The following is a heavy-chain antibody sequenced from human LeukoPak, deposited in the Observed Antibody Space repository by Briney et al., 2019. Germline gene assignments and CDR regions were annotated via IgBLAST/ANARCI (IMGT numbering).Heavy chain of an antibody. CDR3: AKVGSSGYYTNWFDP. V-gene: IGHV3-21*04. D-gene: IGHD3-22*01. J-gene: IGHJ5*02. CDR2: ISSSSSYI. Sequence: GGSLRLSCVASGFTFSNYDMNWVRQAPGKGLEWVSFISSSSSYIYYADSVKGRFTISRDNSKNTLYLQMNSLRAEDTAVYYCAKVGSSGYYTNWFDPWGQGTLVTVSS. CDR1: GFTFSNYD.